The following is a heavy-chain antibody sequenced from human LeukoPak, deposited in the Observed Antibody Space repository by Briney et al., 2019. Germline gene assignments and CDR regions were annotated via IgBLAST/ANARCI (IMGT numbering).Heavy chain of an antibody. D-gene: IGHD2-15*01. J-gene: IGHJ4*02. CDR2: IWSDGSKK. Sequence: PGRSLSLSCASSGFTFSSYGMHWVRQAPSKELELGEVIWSDGSKKYYAEAVKGRFIISRDNSRNTLYLQMNSLTVEDTAVFYCARDLGHCSGDSCYSWYYFDYWGQGTLVTVSS. CDR3: ARDLGHCSGDSCYSWYYFDY. CDR1: GFTFSSYG. V-gene: IGHV3-33*01.